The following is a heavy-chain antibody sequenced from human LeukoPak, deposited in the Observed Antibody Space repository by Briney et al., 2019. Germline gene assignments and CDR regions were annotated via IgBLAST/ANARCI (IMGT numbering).Heavy chain of an antibody. V-gene: IGHV3-21*01. CDR2: ISSSSSYI. D-gene: IGHD3-10*01. J-gene: IGHJ6*04. CDR3: AREAYYGSGRTWDV. Sequence: PGGSLRLSCAASGFTFSSYSMNWVRQAPGRGLEWVSSISSSSSYIYYADLVKGRFTISRDNAKNSLYLQMNSLRAEDTAVYYCAREAYYGSGRTWDVWGKGTTVTVSS. CDR1: GFTFSSYS.